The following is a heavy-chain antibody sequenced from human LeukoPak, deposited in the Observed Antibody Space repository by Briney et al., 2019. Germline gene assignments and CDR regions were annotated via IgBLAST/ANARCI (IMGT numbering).Heavy chain of an antibody. CDR2: INNGGGST. J-gene: IGHJ4*02. Sequence: GGSLRLSCAASGFTFSVHPMSWVRQAPGKGLEWVSAINNGGGSTYYADSVKGRFTISRDNSRNTLYLQMNSLRAEDTAVYYCAKDNSYGNFDYWGQGTLVTVSS. CDR3: AKDNSYGNFDY. D-gene: IGHD5-18*01. V-gene: IGHV3-23*01. CDR1: GFTFSVHP.